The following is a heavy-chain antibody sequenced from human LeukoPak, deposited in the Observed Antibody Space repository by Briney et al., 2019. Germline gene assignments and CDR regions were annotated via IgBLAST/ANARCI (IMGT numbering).Heavy chain of an antibody. D-gene: IGHD1-14*01. J-gene: IGHJ4*02. Sequence: PGGSLRLSCAGSGFTFSSYSMHWVRQAPGKGLEWIGSIYYSGSTYYNPSLKSRVTISVDTSKNQFSLKLSSVTAADTAVYYCARAGRRGGTSFDYGGGEPRVTVPS. V-gene: IGHV4-39*07. CDR3: ARAGRRGGTSFDY. CDR1: GFTFSSYS. CDR2: IYYSGST.